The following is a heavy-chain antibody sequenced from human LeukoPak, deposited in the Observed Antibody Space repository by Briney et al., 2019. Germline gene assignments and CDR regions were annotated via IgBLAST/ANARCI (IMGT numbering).Heavy chain of an antibody. V-gene: IGHV3-7*01. Sequence: QTGGSLRLSCAASGFTFSSYWMSWVRQAPGKGLEWVANIKQDGSEKYYVDSVKGRFTIPRDNAKNPLYLQMNSLRAEDTAVYYCARDRPPLYDFWSGYDQIGMDVWGQGATVTVSS. CDR3: ARDRPPLYDFWSGYDQIGMDV. D-gene: IGHD3-3*01. CDR1: GFTFSSYW. J-gene: IGHJ6*02. CDR2: IKQDGSEK.